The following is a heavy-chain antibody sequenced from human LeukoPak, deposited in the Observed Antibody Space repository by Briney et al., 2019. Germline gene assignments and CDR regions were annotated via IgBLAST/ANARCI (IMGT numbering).Heavy chain of an antibody. CDR1: GGSISSSRNY. D-gene: IGHD3-10*01. CDR2: IHYSGST. CDR3: ARFPSARSVGAFDI. J-gene: IGHJ3*02. V-gene: IGHV4-39*01. Sequence: SETLSLTCTVSGGSISSSRNYWGWIRQPPGKRLEWIGSIHYSGSTYYNPSLKSRVTISVDTSKNQFSLKLSSVTAADTAVYYCARFPSARSVGAFDIWGQGTMVTVSS.